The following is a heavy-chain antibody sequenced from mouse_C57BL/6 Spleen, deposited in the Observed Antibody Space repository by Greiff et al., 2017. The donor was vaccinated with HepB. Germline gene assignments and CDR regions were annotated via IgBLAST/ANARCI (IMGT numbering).Heavy chain of an antibody. CDR1: GYTFTDYY. CDR3: ARGVLGYAMDY. D-gene: IGHD4-1*01. J-gene: IGHJ4*01. CDR2: IYPGSGNT. V-gene: IGHV1-76*01. Sequence: QVTLKESGAELVRPGASVKLSCKASGYTFTDYYINWVKQRPGQGLEWIARIYPGSGNTYYNEKFKGKATLTAEKSSSTAYMQLSSLTSEDSAVYFCARGVLGYAMDYWGQGTSVTVSS.